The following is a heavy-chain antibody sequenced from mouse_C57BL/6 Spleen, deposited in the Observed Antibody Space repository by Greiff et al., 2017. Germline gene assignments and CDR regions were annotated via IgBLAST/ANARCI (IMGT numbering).Heavy chain of an antibody. CDR1: GFTFSDYG. V-gene: IGHV5-17*01. D-gene: IGHD4-1*01. CDR3: ARNWFYYYAMDY. J-gene: IGHJ4*01. CDR2: ISSGSSTI. Sequence: EVMLVESGGGLVKPGGSLKLSCAASGFTFSDYGMNWVRQAPEKGLEWVAYISSGSSTIYYADTVKGRFTISRDNAKNTLFLQMTRLRSEDTAMYCCARNWFYYYAMDYWGQGTSVTVSS.